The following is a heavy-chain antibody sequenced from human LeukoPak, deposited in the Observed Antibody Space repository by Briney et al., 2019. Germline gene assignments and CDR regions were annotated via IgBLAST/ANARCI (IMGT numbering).Heavy chain of an antibody. CDR1: GFTFSSYA. V-gene: IGHV3-64*01. CDR3: ARCITIFGGDYFDY. Sequence: GSLILSCAASGFTFSSYAMHWVRQAPGKGLEYVSAISSNGGSTYYANSVKGRFTISRDNSKNTLYLQMGSLRAEDMAVYYCARCITIFGGDYFDYWGPGNPGHRLL. D-gene: IGHD3-3*01. CDR2: ISSNGGST. J-gene: IGHJ4*02.